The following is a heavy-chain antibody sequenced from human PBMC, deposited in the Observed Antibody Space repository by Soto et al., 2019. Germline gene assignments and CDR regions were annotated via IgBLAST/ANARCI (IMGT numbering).Heavy chain of an antibody. Sequence: ASVKVSCKASGYTFTGYYMHWVRQAPGQGLEWMGWINPNSGGTNYAQKFQGWVTMTRDTSISTAYMELSRLRSDDTAVYYCARAVNYYDSSGYYGCAFDIWGQGTMVTVSS. CDR3: ARAVNYYDSSGYYGCAFDI. D-gene: IGHD3-22*01. CDR2: INPNSGGT. V-gene: IGHV1-2*04. CDR1: GYTFTGYY. J-gene: IGHJ3*02.